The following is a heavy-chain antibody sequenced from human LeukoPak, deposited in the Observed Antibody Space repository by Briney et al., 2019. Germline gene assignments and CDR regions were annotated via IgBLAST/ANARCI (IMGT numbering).Heavy chain of an antibody. Sequence: ASVTVSCKASGYTFTSYGFSWVRQAPAQGLEWVGWISAYNGNTNYAQKLQGRVTRTTDTSTSPAHMEPRTLRSDDTAVYYCARYRSSRGWYTYYYYYRDVWGKGTTVTIPS. CDR2: ISAYNGNT. V-gene: IGHV1-18*01. CDR3: ARYRSSRGWYTYYYYYRDV. CDR1: GYTFTSYG. D-gene: IGHD6-19*01. J-gene: IGHJ6*03.